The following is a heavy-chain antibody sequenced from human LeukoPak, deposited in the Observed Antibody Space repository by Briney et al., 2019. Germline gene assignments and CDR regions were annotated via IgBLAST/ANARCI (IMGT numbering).Heavy chain of an antibody. CDR2: INHSGST. J-gene: IGHJ5*02. CDR3: ARRVGGSSSWHNWFDP. D-gene: IGHD6-13*01. CDR1: GGSFSGYY. Sequence: SETLSLTCAVYGGSFSGYYWSWIRQPPGKGLEWIGEINHSGSTNYNPSLKSRVTISVDTSKNQFSLKLSSVTAADTAEYYCARRVGGSSSWHNWFDPWGQGTLVTVSS. V-gene: IGHV4-34*01.